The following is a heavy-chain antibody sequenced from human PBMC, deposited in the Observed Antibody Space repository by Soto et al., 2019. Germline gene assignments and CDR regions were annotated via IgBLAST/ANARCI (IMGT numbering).Heavy chain of an antibody. V-gene: IGHV1-24*01. J-gene: IGHJ5*02. CDR1: GYTLNEVA. Sequence: QVQLVQSGAEVKKPGASVKVSCKVSGYTLNEVAMHWVRQAPGKGLEWLGGFDPDEAETIYAQHFQGRVTMTEDTSTDTVYMEFSSLRSEDTALYFGTTYHGDYNFDHWGQGTLVTVSS. D-gene: IGHD4-17*01. CDR2: FDPDEAET. CDR3: TTYHGDYNFDH.